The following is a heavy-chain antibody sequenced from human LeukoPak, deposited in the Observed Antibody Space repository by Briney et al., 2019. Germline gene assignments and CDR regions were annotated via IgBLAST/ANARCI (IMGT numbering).Heavy chain of an antibody. CDR2: ISYDGSNK. J-gene: IGHJ4*02. V-gene: IGHV3-30-3*01. D-gene: IGHD6-19*01. CDR3: ARPAVLAVAGQMYYFDY. Sequence: QAGGSLRLSCAASGFTFSSYAMHWVRQAPGKGLEWVAVISYDGSNKYYADSVKGRFTISRDNSKNTLYLQMNSLRAEDTAVYYCARPAVLAVAGQMYYFDYWGQGTLVTVSS. CDR1: GFTFSSYA.